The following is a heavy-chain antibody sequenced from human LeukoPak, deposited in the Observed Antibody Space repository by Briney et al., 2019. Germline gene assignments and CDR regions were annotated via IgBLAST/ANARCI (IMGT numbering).Heavy chain of an antibody. V-gene: IGHV3-74*01. CDR1: GFTFSSYW. CDR3: ARTAYPSYYGYDY. J-gene: IGHJ4*02. CDR2: INTDGTTT. Sequence: PGGSLRLSCAASGFTFSSYWVHWVRQAPGTGLVWVSRINTDGTTTTYADSVKGRFTISRDNAEKSVYLQMNSLGAEDTAVYYCARTAYPSYYGYDYWGQGALVTVSS. D-gene: IGHD3-10*01.